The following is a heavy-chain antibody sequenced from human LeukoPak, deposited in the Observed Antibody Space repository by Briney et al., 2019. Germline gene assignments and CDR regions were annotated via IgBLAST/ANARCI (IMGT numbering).Heavy chain of an antibody. CDR2: IYYSGST. Sequence: SETLSLTCTVSGGSISSYYWSWIRQPPGKGLEWIGDIYYSGSTNYNPSLKSRGTTSVDTSKNQFSLKLSSVTAADTAVYYCARVANSGYDFSWFDPWGQGTLVTVSS. CDR3: ARVANSGYDFSWFDP. D-gene: IGHD5-12*01. J-gene: IGHJ5*02. V-gene: IGHV4-59*01. CDR1: GGSISSYY.